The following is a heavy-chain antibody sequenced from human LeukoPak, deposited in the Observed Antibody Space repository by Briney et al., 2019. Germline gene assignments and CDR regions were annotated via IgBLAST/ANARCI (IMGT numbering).Heavy chain of an antibody. J-gene: IGHJ5*02. CDR3: ARRTHIVVVTATGGIDWFDP. CDR2: INHSGST. D-gene: IGHD2-21*02. V-gene: IGHV4-34*01. CDR1: GGSFSGYY. Sequence: SETLSLTCAVYGGSFSGYYWSWIRQPPGKGLEWIGEINHSGSTNYNPSLKSRVTISVDTSKNQFSLKLSSVTAADTAVYYCARRTHIVVVTATGGIDWFDPWGQGTLVTVSS.